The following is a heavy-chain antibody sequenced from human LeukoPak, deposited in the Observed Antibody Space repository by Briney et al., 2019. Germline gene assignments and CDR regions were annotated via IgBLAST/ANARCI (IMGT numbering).Heavy chain of an antibody. CDR3: AKSDSSGYYPYAEYFQH. D-gene: IGHD3-22*01. V-gene: IGHV3-23*01. J-gene: IGHJ1*01. CDR1: GFTFSSYA. Sequence: PGGSLRLSCGASGFTFSSYAMSWVRQAPGKGREWVSAISGSGGSTYYADSVKGRFTISRDNSKNTLYLQMNSLRAEDTAVYYCAKSDSSGYYPYAEYFQHWGQGTLVTVFS. CDR2: ISGSGGST.